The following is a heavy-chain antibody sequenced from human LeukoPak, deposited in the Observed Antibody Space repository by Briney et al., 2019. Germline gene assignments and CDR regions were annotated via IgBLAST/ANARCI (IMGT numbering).Heavy chain of an antibody. D-gene: IGHD2-21*01. CDR1: GFTFSTYW. CDR3: ARDGPCGGDY. J-gene: IGHJ4*02. Sequence: GGSLRLSCAASGFTFSTYWMHWVRQAPGKGLVWVSRINTDGSITNYADSVKGRFTISRDNAKNTLYLQMASLRVEDTAVYYCARDGPCGGDYWGQGTLVTVSS. V-gene: IGHV3-74*01. CDR2: INTDGSIT.